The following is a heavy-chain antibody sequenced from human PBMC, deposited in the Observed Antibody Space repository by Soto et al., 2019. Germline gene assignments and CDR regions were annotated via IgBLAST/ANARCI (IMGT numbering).Heavy chain of an antibody. CDR1: GYTFTDYS. V-gene: IGHV1-18*04. Sequence: QVHLVQSGAEVKMPGASVKVSCKTSGYTFTDYSMNWVRQAPGQRLEWKGWINTHNGHTQYSPRFDDRVTMTTDPSTSTAYMELKGLRSDDTAVYYCARTDTWAYWGQGTLVTVSS. J-gene: IGHJ4*02. CDR3: ARTDTWAY. CDR2: INTHNGHT. D-gene: IGHD5-18*01.